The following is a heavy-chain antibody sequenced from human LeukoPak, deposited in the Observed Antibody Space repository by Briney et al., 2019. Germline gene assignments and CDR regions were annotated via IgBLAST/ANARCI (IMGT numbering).Heavy chain of an antibody. CDR2: INHSGST. CDR3: AREYDSGGGVDY. CDR1: GGSFSGYY. V-gene: IGHV4-34*01. D-gene: IGHD3-3*01. J-gene: IGHJ4*02. Sequence: PSETLSLTCAVYGGSFSGYYWSWIRQPPGKGLEWIGEINHSGSTNYNPSLKSRVTISVDTSKNQFSLKLSSVTAADTAVYYCAREYDSGGGVDYWGQGTLVTVSS.